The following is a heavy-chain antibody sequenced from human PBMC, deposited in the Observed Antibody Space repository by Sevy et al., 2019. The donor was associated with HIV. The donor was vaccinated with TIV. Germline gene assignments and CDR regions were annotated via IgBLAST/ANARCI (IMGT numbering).Heavy chain of an antibody. CDR3: ASLPNNYYDRGGYSGDDAFDI. CDR2: IWNDMTNK. V-gene: IGHV3-33*01. J-gene: IGHJ3*02. D-gene: IGHD3-22*01. CDR1: GFTLRNYG. Sequence: GGSLRLSCVASGFTLRNYGMHWVRQAPGKGLEWVATIWNDMTNKYYADSAKGRFTISRDNSKNTLYLQMNSLRAEDTALYYCASLPNNYYDRGGYSGDDAFDIWGPGTMVTVSS.